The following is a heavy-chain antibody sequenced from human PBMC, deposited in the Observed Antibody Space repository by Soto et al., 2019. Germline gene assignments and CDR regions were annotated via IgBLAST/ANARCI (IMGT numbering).Heavy chain of an antibody. J-gene: IGHJ5*02. CDR1: GCSISSSSYY. CDR2: IYYSGST. Sequence: QLQLQESGPGLVKPSETLSLTCTVSGCSISSSSYYWGWIRQPPGKGLEWIGSIYYSGSTYYNPSLKSRVTISVDTSKNQFSLKLSSVTAADTAVYYCARQYIVVVVAAPAGWFDPWGQGTLVTVSS. D-gene: IGHD2-15*01. CDR3: ARQYIVVVVAAPAGWFDP. V-gene: IGHV4-39*01.